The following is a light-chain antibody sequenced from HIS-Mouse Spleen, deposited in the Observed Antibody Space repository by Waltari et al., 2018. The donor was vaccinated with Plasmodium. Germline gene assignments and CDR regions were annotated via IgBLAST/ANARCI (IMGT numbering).Light chain of an antibody. J-gene: IGLJ3*02. CDR2: EGS. V-gene: IGLV2-23*01. CDR1: SSDVGSYNL. CDR3: CSYAGSSTNWV. Sequence: QSALTQPASVSGSPGQSIPISCTGTSSDVGSYNLVSWYQQHPGKAPKPMIYEGSKRPSGVSNRFSGSKSGNTASLTISGLQAEDEADYYCCSYAGSSTNWVFGGGTKLTVL.